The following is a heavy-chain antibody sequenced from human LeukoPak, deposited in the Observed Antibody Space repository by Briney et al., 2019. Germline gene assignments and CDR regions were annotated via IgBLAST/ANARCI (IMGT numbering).Heavy chain of an antibody. CDR2: IKSKNVGGTT. V-gene: IGHV3-15*01. J-gene: IGHJ5*02. CDR1: GFTFNNAW. Sequence: PGGSLRLSCAASGFTFNNAWMNWVRQAPGKGLEWVGRIKSKNVGGTTDYVAPVKGRFTISRDDSKNTVYLQMNSLKIEDTAVYYCTSHAAFDPWGQGTLVTVSS. CDR3: TSHAAFDP.